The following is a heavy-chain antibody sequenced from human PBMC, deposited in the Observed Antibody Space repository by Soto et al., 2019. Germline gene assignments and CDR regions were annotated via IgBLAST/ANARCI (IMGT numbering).Heavy chain of an antibody. CDR1: GYTFTSYY. CDR3: ARGYSLYYYDSSGYYYVEY. D-gene: IGHD3-22*01. Sequence: GASVKVSCKASGYTFTSYYMHWVRQAPGQGLEWMGMINPSGGSTSYAQKFQGRVTMTRDTSTSTVYMELSSLRSEDTAVYYCARGYSLYYYDSSGYYYVEYWGQGTLVTVSS. V-gene: IGHV1-46*01. J-gene: IGHJ4*02. CDR2: INPSGGST.